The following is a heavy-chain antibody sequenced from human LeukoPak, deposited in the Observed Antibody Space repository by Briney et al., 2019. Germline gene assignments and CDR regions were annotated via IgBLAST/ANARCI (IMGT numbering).Heavy chain of an antibody. V-gene: IGHV3-74*01. CDR3: ARHRPREYSGYDPFDY. J-gene: IGHJ4*02. Sequence: GGSLRLSCEGSGFTFRSHWLNWVSQPPGKGPVWVAHIDPDGTTVNYADSVKGRFTVSRDNARNTLYLFMHSLRAEDTAVYFCARHRPREYSGYDPFDYWGRGTLVTVSS. D-gene: IGHD5-12*01. CDR1: GFTFRSHW. CDR2: IDPDGTTV.